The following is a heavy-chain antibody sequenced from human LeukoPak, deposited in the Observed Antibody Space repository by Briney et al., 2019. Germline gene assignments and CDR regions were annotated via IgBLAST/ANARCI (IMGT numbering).Heavy chain of an antibody. CDR3: ARENYYDSSGYAYYYYGMDV. CDR2: INHSGST. V-gene: IGHV4-34*01. D-gene: IGHD3-22*01. CDR1: DGSFSGYY. J-gene: IGHJ6*02. Sequence: SETLSLTCAVYDGSFSGYYWSWIRQPPGKGLEWIGEINHSGSTNYNPSLKSRVTISVDTSKNQFSLKLSSVTAADTAVYYCARENYYDSSGYAYYYYGMDVWGQGTTVTVSS.